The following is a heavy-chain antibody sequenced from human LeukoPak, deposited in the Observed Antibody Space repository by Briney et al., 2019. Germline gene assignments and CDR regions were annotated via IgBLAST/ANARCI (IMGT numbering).Heavy chain of an antibody. CDR2: ITSSSSYI. CDR3: ARGPSIAARYDAFDI. V-gene: IGHV3-21*01. D-gene: IGHD6-6*01. CDR1: GFTFSSYS. J-gene: IGHJ3*02. Sequence: PGGSLRLSCAASGFTFSSYSMNWVRQAPGKGLEWVSSITSSSSYIFYADSVKGRFTISRDNAKNSLYLQVISLRAGDTAVYYCARGPSIAARYDAFDIWGQGTMVTVSS.